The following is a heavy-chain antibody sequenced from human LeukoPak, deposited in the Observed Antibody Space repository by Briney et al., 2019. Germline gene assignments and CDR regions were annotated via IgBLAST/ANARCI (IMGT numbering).Heavy chain of an antibody. V-gene: IGHV1-46*01. D-gene: IGHD3-10*01. CDR1: GYTFTSYY. CDR2: INPNGGGT. J-gene: IGHJ4*02. CDR3: ARVGSVWPDY. Sequence: ASVKVSCKASGYTFTSYYIHWVRQAPGQGLEWMGIINPNGGGTRYADNLQGRVTMTSDTSGSTVYMELSSLRSEDTAVYYCARVGSVWPDYWGQGTLVTVSS.